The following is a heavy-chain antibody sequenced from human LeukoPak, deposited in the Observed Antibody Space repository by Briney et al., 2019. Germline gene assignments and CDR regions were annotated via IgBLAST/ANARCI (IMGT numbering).Heavy chain of an antibody. CDR1: GGSISTYY. J-gene: IGHJ5*02. V-gene: IGHV4-59*12. CDR3: ARGFTSRFDP. CDR2: VFYNGAT. Sequence: PSETLSLTCTVSGGSISTYYWSWIRQPPGKGLEWIAYVFYNGATSYNPSLKSRLTISVDTSKNQFSLHLNSVTPEDTAVYYCARGFTSRFDPWGQGTLVTVSS.